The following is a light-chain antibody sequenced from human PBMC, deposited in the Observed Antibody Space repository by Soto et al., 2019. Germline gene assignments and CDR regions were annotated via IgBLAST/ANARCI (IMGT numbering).Light chain of an antibody. J-gene: IGKJ3*01. Sequence: DIQMTHSPSTLSASVGDRVTITCRASQNINYWLAWYQQKPGKAPELLIYDASSLKSGVPSRFSGSGSGTEFTLTISSLQPDDFATYYCQQYNLYFGPGTKVDVK. V-gene: IGKV1-5*01. CDR3: QQYNLY. CDR2: DAS. CDR1: QNINYW.